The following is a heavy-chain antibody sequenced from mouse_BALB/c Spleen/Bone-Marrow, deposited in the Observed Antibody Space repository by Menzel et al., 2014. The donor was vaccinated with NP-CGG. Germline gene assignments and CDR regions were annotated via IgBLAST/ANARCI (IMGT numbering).Heavy chain of an antibody. CDR2: INPDSSTI. D-gene: IGHD1-1*01. CDR1: GFDFXRYW. CDR3: ARLNYYGNLFV. V-gene: IGHV4-1*02. Sequence: EVKLMESGGGLVQPGGSLKLSCAASGFDFXRYWMSWVRQAPGKGLEWIGEINPDSSTINYTPSLKDKFIISRDNAKNTLYLQMSEVRSEDTALYYCARLNYYGNLFVWGAGTTVTVSS. J-gene: IGHJ1*01.